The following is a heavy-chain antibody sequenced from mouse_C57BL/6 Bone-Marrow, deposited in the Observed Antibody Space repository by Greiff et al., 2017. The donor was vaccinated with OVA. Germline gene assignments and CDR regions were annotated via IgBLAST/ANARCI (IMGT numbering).Heavy chain of an antibody. CDR2: IDPANGNT. D-gene: IGHD2-5*01. V-gene: IGHV14-3*01. Sequence: EVKLVESVAELVRPGASVKLSCTASGFNIKNTYMHWVKQRPEQGLEWIGRIDPANGNTKYAPKFQGKATITADTSSNTAYLRLSSLTSEDTAIYYCARSDSTLYYFDYWGQGTTLTVSS. J-gene: IGHJ2*01. CDR3: ARSDSTLYYFDY. CDR1: GFNIKNTY.